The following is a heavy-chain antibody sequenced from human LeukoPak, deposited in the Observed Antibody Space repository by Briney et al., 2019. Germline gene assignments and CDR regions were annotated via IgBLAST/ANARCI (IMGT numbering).Heavy chain of an antibody. CDR1: GYIFTSYY. D-gene: IGHD4-17*01. J-gene: IGHJ4*02. CDR3: ARTTVTTYFDY. Sequence: ASVKVSCKASGYIFTSYYMYWVRQAPGQGLEWMGIINPSGGSIRYAQKFQGRVTMTRNTSISTAYMELSRLRSEDTAVYYCARTTVTTYFDYWGQGTLVTVSS. V-gene: IGHV1-46*01. CDR2: INPSGGSI.